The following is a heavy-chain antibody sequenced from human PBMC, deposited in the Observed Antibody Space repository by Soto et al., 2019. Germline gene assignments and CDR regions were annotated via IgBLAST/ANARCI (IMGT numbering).Heavy chain of an antibody. V-gene: IGHV4-31*03. CDR2: IYYSGST. Sequence: PSETLSLTCTVSGGSISSGGYYWSWIRQHSGRGLEWIGYIYYSGSTYYNPSLKSRVTISVDTSKNQFSLKLSSVTAADTAVYYCARDSVVVVVPAAIRYYYYYGMDVWGQGTTVTVSS. CDR1: GGSISSGGYY. CDR3: ARDSVVVVVPAAIRYYYYYGMDV. J-gene: IGHJ6*02. D-gene: IGHD2-2*02.